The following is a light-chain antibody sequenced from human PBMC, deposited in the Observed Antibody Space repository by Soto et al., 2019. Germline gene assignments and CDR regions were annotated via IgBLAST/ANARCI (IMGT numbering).Light chain of an antibody. CDR3: QQYDSVPIT. J-gene: IGKJ4*01. CDR2: AVS. CDR1: QDIRKY. Sequence: DIQMTQSPSSLSAAVGDRVTITCQASQDIRKYLNWYQQKPGKAPKLLIFAVSDLQRGVPVRFSGSRSGTDFTLTISGLQPEDVATYYCQQYDSVPITFGGGTKVDIK. V-gene: IGKV1-33*01.